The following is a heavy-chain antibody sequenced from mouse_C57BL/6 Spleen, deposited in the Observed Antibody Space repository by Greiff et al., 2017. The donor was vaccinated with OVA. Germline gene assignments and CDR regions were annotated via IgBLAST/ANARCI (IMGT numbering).Heavy chain of an antibody. Sequence: QVQLKQSGAELVRPGASVKLSCKASGYTFTDYYINWVKQRPGQGLEWIARIYPGSGNTYYNEKFNGKATLTAEKSSSTAYMPLSSLTSEDSAVYFCARGITTVDAMDYWGQGTSVTVSS. CDR1: GYTFTDYY. CDR2: IYPGSGNT. CDR3: ARGITTVDAMDY. V-gene: IGHV1-76*01. D-gene: IGHD1-1*01. J-gene: IGHJ4*01.